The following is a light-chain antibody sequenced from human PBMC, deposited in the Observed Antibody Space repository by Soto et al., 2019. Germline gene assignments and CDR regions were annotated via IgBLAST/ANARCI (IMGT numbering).Light chain of an antibody. CDR1: QSVSDK. J-gene: IGKJ1*01. Sequence: EIVMTQSPATLSVSPGERATLSCRASQSVSDKLAWYQQKPGQAPRLLIYHASARAAGVPARFSGSGSGTEFTLTISRLQSEDFAVYFCQQYADWPKTFGQGTKVDIK. V-gene: IGKV3-15*01. CDR2: HAS. CDR3: QQYADWPKT.